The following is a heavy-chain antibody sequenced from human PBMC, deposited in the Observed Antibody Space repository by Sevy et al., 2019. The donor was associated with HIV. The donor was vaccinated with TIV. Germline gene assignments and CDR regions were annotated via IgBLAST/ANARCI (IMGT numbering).Heavy chain of an antibody. D-gene: IGHD6-13*01. CDR1: AVPFSNYA. Sequence: GGSLRLSCAASAVPFSNYAMSWVRQAPGKGLEWVSTIGTSGSTTNYAGPVRGRFTISRVNSRNTLYLQMNTLRVEDTAVYYCAKEDTHSRRDFWGQGTLVTVSS. J-gene: IGHJ4*02. CDR3: AKEDTHSRRDF. V-gene: IGHV3-23*01. CDR2: IGTSGSTT.